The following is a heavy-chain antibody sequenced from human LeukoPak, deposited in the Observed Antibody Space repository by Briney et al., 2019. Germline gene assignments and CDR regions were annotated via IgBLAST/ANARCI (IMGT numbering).Heavy chain of an antibody. CDR2: MNLNSGRT. V-gene: IGHV1-8*01. CDR1: RYTSTNFE. CDR3: GRGYAMDV. J-gene: IGHJ6*02. Sequence: GSVKVSCKASRYTSTNFEINWVRQATGQGLEWMAWMNLNSGRTGYRQEFHGRDTMTTNTSITTAYMELSSLRSENTAVYYCGRGYAMDVWGHGTTVTVSS.